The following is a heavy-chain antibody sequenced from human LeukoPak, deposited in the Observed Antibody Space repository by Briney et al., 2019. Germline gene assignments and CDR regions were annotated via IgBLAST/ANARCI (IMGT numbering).Heavy chain of an antibody. D-gene: IGHD3-3*01. CDR2: IYYSGST. J-gene: IGHJ4*02. V-gene: IGHV4-39*01. Sequence: ASETLSLTCTVSGGSISSSSYYWGWIRQPPGKGLEWIGSIYYSGSTYYNLSLKSRVTISVDTSKNQFSLKLSSVTAADTAVYYCASRFLEWLLTPDYWGQGTLVTVSS. CDR1: GGSISSSSYY. CDR3: ASRFLEWLLTPDY.